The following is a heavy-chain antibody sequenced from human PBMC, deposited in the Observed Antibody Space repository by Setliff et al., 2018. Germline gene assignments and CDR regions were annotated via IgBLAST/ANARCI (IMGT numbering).Heavy chain of an antibody. CDR1: GGSISSYY. V-gene: IGHV4-59*01. Sequence: SETLSLTCTVSGGSISSYYWSWIRQPPGKGLEWIGYIYNSGSTNYNPSLRRRLTMSVDTSKSQFSLNLTSVTAADTAIYFCARAVDSSGYFPFWYFDLWGRGTLVTVSS. D-gene: IGHD3-22*01. CDR3: ARAVDSSGYFPFWYFDL. CDR2: IYNSGST. J-gene: IGHJ2*01.